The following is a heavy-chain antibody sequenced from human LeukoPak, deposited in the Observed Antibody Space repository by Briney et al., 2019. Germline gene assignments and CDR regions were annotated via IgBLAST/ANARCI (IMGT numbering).Heavy chain of an antibody. CDR3: ARDRDDDPNSSWYRSGLNWFDP. V-gene: IGHV4-39*07. CDR2: IYYNRST. J-gene: IGHJ5*02. CDR1: GGSISSSSYY. D-gene: IGHD6-13*01. Sequence: PSETLSLTCTVSGGSISSSSYYWGWIRQPPGKGLEWIGSIYYNRSTYYNPSLKSRVTISVDTSKNQFSLKLSSVTAADTAVYYCARDRDDDPNSSWYRSGLNWFDPWGQGTLVTVSS.